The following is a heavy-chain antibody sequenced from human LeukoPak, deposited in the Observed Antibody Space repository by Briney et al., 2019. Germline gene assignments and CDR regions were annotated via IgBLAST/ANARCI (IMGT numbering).Heavy chain of an antibody. CDR1: GYSFTSYW. Sequence: GESLKISCKGSGYSFTSYWIGWVRQMPGKGLEWMGMIFPDDSDTRYSPSFQGQVTISADKSITTAYLQWSSLKASDTAIYYCAASTYGSGSYVAFDSWGQGTLVSVSS. J-gene: IGHJ4*02. V-gene: IGHV5-51*01. CDR3: AASTYGSGSYVAFDS. D-gene: IGHD3-10*01. CDR2: IFPDDSDT.